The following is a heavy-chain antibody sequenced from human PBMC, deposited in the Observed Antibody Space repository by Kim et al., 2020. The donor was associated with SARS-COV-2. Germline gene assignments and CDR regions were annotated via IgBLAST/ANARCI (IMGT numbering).Heavy chain of an antibody. CDR3: ARGSSGSYPRAFDI. J-gene: IGHJ3*02. Sequence: GGSLRLSCAASGFTFSSYWMHWVRQAPGKGLLWVSRINSYGSSTTYAEYVKGRFTISRDNAKNTLYLQMNSLRAEDTAVYYCARGSSGSYPRAFDIWGQGTMVTVSS. CDR1: GFTFSSYW. D-gene: IGHD1-26*01. V-gene: IGHV3-74*01. CDR2: INSYGSST.